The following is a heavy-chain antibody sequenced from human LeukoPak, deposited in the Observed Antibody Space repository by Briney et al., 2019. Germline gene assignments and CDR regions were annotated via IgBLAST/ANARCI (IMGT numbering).Heavy chain of an antibody. CDR1: GFIFSSCS. CDR3: ARIRDPYGYTHLDL. D-gene: IGHD5-18*01. V-gene: IGHV3-21*01. J-gene: IGHJ4*02. Sequence: GGSLRLSCAASGFIFSSCSMNWVRQAPGKGLEWVSSISGSSFYINYADSVRGRFTISRDNAENSVYLQMSSLRDEDTAVYYCARIRDPYGYTHLDLWGQGTLVTVST. CDR2: ISGSSFYI.